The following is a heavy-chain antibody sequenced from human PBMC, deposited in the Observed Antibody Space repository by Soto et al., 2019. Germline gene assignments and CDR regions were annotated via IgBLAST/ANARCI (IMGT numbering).Heavy chain of an antibody. V-gene: IGHV3-30-3*01. D-gene: IGHD3-3*01. CDR1: GFTFSRYA. CDR3: ARVRGGYYDFWSGLCYYYDGMDV. J-gene: IGHJ6*02. Sequence: QVQLVASGGGVVQPGRSLRLSCAASGFTFSRYAMHWVRQAPGKGLEWVAVISYDGSNKYYADSVKGRFTISRDNSKNTLYLQMNSLRAEDTAVYYCARVRGGYYDFWSGLCYYYDGMDVWGQGTTVTVSS. CDR2: ISYDGSNK.